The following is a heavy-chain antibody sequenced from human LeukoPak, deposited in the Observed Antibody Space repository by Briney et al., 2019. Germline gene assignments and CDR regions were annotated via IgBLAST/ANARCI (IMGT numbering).Heavy chain of an antibody. CDR1: GLTFSSYS. V-gene: IGHV3-21*01. J-gene: IGHJ4*02. D-gene: IGHD3-3*01. CDR2: ISSSGSYI. Sequence: GGSLRLSGAASGLTFSSYSMNWVRQAPGKGLEWVSSISSSGSYIYYADLLKGRFTISRDNAKKSLYLQMNSLRAEDTAVYYCAGILEWAFDYWGQGTLVTVSS. CDR3: AGILEWAFDY.